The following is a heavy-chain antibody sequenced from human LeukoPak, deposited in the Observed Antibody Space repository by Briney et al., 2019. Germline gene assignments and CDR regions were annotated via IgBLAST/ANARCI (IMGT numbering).Heavy chain of an antibody. CDR2: IKQDGTDK. Sequence: PGGSLRLSCAASGFTFSSFWMTWVRQAPGKRLEYVANIKQDGTDKYYVGSVKGRFTISRDNAKNSLYLQMSSLIAEDTAAYYCARGRWGSGYYFDYWGQGTLVTVSS. CDR1: GFTFSSFW. D-gene: IGHD6-25*01. J-gene: IGHJ4*02. V-gene: IGHV3-7*01. CDR3: ARGRWGSGYYFDY.